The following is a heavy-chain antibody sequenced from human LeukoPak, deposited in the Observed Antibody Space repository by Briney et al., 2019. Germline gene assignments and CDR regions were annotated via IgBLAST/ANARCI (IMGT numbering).Heavy chain of an antibody. J-gene: IGHJ5*02. CDR3: TGSGFEH. CDR2: IRGESYGGAA. CDR1: GLNFSGNA. Sequence: GGSLRLSXTVSGLNFSGNAINWFRQPPGKGLEWVGYIRGESYGGAADFAPSVRDRFTLSRDDSKSSAYLQMNNLKIGDTAVYYCTGSGFEHWGQGTRVIVSS. V-gene: IGHV3-49*03. D-gene: IGHD5-12*01.